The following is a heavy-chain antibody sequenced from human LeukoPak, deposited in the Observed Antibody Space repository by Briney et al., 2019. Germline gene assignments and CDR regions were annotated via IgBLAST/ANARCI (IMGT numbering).Heavy chain of an antibody. Sequence: GESLQISCKGSGYRFTSYWIGWVRPMPGKGLEWMGIIYPGDSDTRYSPSFQGQVTISADKSISTAYLQWSSLKASDTAMYYCASAQGYSYGPYDAFDIWGQGTMVTVSS. CDR2: IYPGDSDT. V-gene: IGHV5-51*01. CDR3: ASAQGYSYGPYDAFDI. D-gene: IGHD5-18*01. CDR1: GYRFTSYW. J-gene: IGHJ3*02.